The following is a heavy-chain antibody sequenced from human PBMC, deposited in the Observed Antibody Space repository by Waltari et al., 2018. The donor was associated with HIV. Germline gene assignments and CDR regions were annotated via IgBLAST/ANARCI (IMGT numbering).Heavy chain of an antibody. Sequence: EVQLVASGGGLVQPGGSLRLSCSASGFPFSTYRLHWVRQAPGKGLVWVSGINRDGSTIRYADSVKGRFTISRDNAKNTLYLQMNSLRAEDTALYYCARGQYYSMDVWGQGTTVTVSS. D-gene: IGHD3-10*01. V-gene: IGHV3-74*01. J-gene: IGHJ6*02. CDR2: INRDGSTI. CDR3: ARGQYYSMDV. CDR1: GFPFSTYR.